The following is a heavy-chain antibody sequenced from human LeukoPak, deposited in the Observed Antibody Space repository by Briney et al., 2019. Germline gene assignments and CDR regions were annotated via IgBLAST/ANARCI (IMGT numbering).Heavy chain of an antibody. J-gene: IGHJ4*02. CDR3: ARKEWIPYYFDY. V-gene: IGHV4-30-2*02. Sequence: SETLSLTCTVSGGSISSGGYYWSWIRQPPGKGLEWIGYIYHSGSTYYNPSLKSRVTMSVDTSKNQFSLKLRSVTAADTAVYHCARKEWIPYYFDYWGQGALVTVSS. D-gene: IGHD3-3*01. CDR2: IYHSGST. CDR1: GGSISSGGYY.